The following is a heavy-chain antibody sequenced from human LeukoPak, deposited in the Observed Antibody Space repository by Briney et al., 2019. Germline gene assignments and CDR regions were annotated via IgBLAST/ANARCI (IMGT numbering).Heavy chain of an antibody. CDR2: TSADNGYK. J-gene: IGHJ4*02. Sequence: GASVKVSCKASGYTFTSNAISWVRQAPGQGLEWMGWTSADNGYKTYAQNLQGRVTMTTDTSTTTVYMELRSLRSDDTAVYYCARHRGDGYGVFFDSWGQGTLVTVSS. CDR3: ARHRGDGYGVFFDS. V-gene: IGHV1-18*01. CDR1: GYTFTSNA. D-gene: IGHD5-12*01.